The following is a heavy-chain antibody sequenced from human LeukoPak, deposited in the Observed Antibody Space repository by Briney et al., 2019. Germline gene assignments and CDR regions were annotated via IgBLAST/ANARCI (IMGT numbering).Heavy chain of an antibody. J-gene: IGHJ6*02. CDR1: GFTFSSYW. V-gene: IGHV3-74*01. CDR2: INSDGSST. D-gene: IGHD5-12*01. Sequence: GGSLRLSCAASGFTFSSYWMHWVRQAPGKGLVWVSRINSDGSSTSYADSVKGRFTISRDNAKNTLYLQMNSLRAEDTAVYYCARGLRRGNSGYDPGMNDYYYVRDGGGQGTTVTVSS. CDR3: ARGLRRGNSGYDPGMNDYYYVRDG.